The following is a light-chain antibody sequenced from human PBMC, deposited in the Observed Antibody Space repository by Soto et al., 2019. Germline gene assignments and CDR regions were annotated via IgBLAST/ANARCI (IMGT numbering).Light chain of an antibody. CDR1: SSDIGGYDY. J-gene: IGLJ1*01. V-gene: IGLV2-14*01. CDR3: TSYTSSSTHV. CDR2: GVT. Sequence: SALTQPASVSGSPGQSITISCTGTSSDIGGYDYVSWYQHHPGKAPKFIIYGVTNRPSGVSHRFSGSKSANTASLTISGLQAEDEADYYCTSYTSSSTHVFGTGTKVTAL.